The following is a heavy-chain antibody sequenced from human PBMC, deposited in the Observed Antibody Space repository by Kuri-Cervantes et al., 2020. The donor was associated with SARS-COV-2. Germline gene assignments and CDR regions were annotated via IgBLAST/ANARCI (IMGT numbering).Heavy chain of an antibody. CDR2: IYYSGST. Sequence: ESLKISCTVSGGSISSSSYYWGWIRQPPGKGLEWIGSIYYSGSTYYNPSLKSRVTISVDTSKNQFSLKLSSVTAAGTAVYYCATSGYYDFWSGYYFDYWGQGTLVTVSS. CDR3: ATSGYYDFWSGYYFDY. J-gene: IGHJ4*02. D-gene: IGHD3-3*01. V-gene: IGHV4-39*01. CDR1: GGSISSSSYY.